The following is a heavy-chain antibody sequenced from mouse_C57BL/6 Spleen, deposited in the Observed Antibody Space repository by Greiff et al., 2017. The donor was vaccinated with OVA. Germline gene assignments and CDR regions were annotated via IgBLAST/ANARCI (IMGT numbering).Heavy chain of an antibody. CDR3: ARRSAISYTHYGWYCAV. Sequence: VQLQQPGAELVKPGASVKLSCKASGYTFTSYWMQWVKQRPGQGLAWIGEIDPSDSYTNYNQKFKGKATLTVDPSSSTASLQLSSLTSEDSAVYDCARRSAISYTHYGWYCAVWGTGTTVTVSA. D-gene: IGHD1-1*01. CDR2: IDPSDSYT. J-gene: IGHJ1*03. CDR1: GYTFTSYW. V-gene: IGHV1-50*01.